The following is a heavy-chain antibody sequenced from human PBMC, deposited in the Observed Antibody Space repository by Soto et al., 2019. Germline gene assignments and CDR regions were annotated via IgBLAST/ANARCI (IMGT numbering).Heavy chain of an antibody. D-gene: IGHD3-10*02. J-gene: IGHJ5*02. Sequence: GGSLRLSCVGSGFIFSNNGMHWVRQTPGKGLEWVAFMSYDGSDTFYADSVKGRFTISRDNSKNTLFLHMSKLRAEDTAMYYCPIVRVADSALHHWGQGTLVTVSS. CDR1: GFIFSNNG. V-gene: IGHV3-30*02. CDR3: PIVRVADSALHH. CDR2: MSYDGSDT.